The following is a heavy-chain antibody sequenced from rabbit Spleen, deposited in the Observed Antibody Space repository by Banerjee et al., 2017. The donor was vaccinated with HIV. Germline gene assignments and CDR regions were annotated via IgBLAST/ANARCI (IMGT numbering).Heavy chain of an antibody. CDR1: GFSFSSSYW. CDR3: ASAYSDVYFNL. J-gene: IGHJ4*01. Sequence: QEQLLESGGGLVKPEGSLTLTCTASGFSFSSSYWICWVRQAPGKGLEWIGCTGTGSGSTYYASWAKGRFTISKTSSTTVTLQMTSLTAADTATYFCASAYSDVYFNLWGQGTLVTVS. CDR2: TGTGSGST. D-gene: IGHD6-1*01. V-gene: IGHV1S45*01.